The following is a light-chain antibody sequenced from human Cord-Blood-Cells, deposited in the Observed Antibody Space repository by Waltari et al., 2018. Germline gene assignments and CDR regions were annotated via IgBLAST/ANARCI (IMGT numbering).Light chain of an antibody. Sequence: DIVLTQSPGTLSLSPVDRATISCRASQSVSSSYLAWYQQKPGQAPKLLIYGASSRATGIPDRFSGSGSGTDFTLTISRLEPEDFAVYYCQQYGSTPWTFGQGTKVEIK. CDR1: QSVSSSY. J-gene: IGKJ1*01. CDR2: GAS. V-gene: IGKV3-20*01. CDR3: QQYGSTPWT.